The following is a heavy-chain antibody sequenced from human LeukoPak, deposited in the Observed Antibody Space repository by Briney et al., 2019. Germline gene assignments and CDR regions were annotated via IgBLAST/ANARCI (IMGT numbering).Heavy chain of an antibody. Sequence: PSETLSLTCAVYGGSFSGYYWSWVRQAPGKGLEWVSVIYSGGNTYYADSVKGRFTISRDNSKNTLYLQMNSLRAEDTAVYYCARDGAGVQQQFLDYYYCAMDVWGQGTTVTVSS. CDR3: ARDGAGVQQQFLDYYYCAMDV. D-gene: IGHD6-13*01. CDR2: IYSGGNT. J-gene: IGHJ6*02. CDR1: GGSFSGYY. V-gene: IGHV3-53*01.